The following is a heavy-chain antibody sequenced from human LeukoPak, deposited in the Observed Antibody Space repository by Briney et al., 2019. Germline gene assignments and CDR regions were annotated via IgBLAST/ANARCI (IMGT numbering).Heavy chain of an antibody. Sequence: SETLSLTCTVSGGSISSYYWSWIRQPPGKGLEWIGEINHSGSTNYNPSLKSRVTISVDTSKNQFSLKLSSVTAADTAVYYCARQGASGDLFDYWGQGTLVTVSS. CDR1: GGSISSYY. J-gene: IGHJ4*02. CDR3: ARQGASGDLFDY. D-gene: IGHD4-17*01. V-gene: IGHV4-34*01. CDR2: INHSGST.